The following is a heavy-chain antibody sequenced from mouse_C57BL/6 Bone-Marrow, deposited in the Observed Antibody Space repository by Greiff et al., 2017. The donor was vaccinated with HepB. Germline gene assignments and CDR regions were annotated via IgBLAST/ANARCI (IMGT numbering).Heavy chain of an antibody. CDR3: TTIYYGYIDY. Sequence: EVQGVESGAELVRPGASVKLSCTASGFNIKDDYMHWVKQRPEQGLEWIGWIDPENGDTEYASKFQGKATITADTSSNTAYLQLSSLTSEDTAVYYCTTIYYGYIDYWGQGTTLTVSS. D-gene: IGHD2-1*01. J-gene: IGHJ2*01. V-gene: IGHV14-4*01. CDR1: GFNIKDDY. CDR2: IDPENGDT.